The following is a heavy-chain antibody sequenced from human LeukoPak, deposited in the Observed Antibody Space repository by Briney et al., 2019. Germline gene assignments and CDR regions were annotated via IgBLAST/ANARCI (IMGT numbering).Heavy chain of an antibody. CDR2: INTGNGNT. J-gene: IGHJ4*02. Sequence: GASVKVSCKASGYTFTSYAMHWVRQAPGQRLECMGWINTGNGNTKYSQKFQGRVTITWDTSASTAYMDLSSLRSEDTAVYYCARNTETAIPLPYYFDYWGQGTLVTVSS. CDR1: GYTFTSYA. D-gene: IGHD2-21*02. CDR3: ARNTETAIPLPYYFDY. V-gene: IGHV1-3*04.